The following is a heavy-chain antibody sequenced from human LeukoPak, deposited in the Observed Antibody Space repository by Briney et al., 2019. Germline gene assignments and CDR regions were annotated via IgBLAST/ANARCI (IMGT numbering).Heavy chain of an antibody. CDR1: GFTFSSYG. V-gene: IGHV3-33*01. CDR2: IWYDGSNK. J-gene: IGHJ4*02. Sequence: PGRSLRLSCAASGFTFSSYGMHWVRQAPGKGLEWVAVIWYDGSNKYYADSVKGRFTISRDNSKNTLYLQMNSLRAEDTAVYYCARPRSPGIAVAGYYFDYWGQGTLVTVPS. CDR3: ARPRSPGIAVAGYYFDY. D-gene: IGHD6-19*01.